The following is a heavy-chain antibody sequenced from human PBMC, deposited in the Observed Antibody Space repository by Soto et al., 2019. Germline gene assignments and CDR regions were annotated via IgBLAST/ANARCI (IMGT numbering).Heavy chain of an antibody. Sequence: SVKVSCKASGGTFSSYAISWVRQAPGQGLEWMGGISPIFGTANYAQKFQGRVTITADKSTSTAYMELSSLRSADTAVYYCAGDNRGGHWPIYVFGAFDIWGQGTMVTVSS. V-gene: IGHV1-69*06. CDR3: AGDNRGGHWPIYVFGAFDI. CDR2: ISPIFGTA. CDR1: GGTFSSYA. J-gene: IGHJ3*02. D-gene: IGHD2-21*02.